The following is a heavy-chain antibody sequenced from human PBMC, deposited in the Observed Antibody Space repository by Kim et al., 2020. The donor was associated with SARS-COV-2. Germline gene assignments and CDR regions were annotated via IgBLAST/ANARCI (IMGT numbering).Heavy chain of an antibody. Sequence: GGSLRLSCAASGFTFSSYWMHWVRQAPGKGLVWVSRINGDGSSTSYADSVKGRFTISRDNAKNTLYLQMNSLRAGDTAVYYCAKTGYSSGWFYAFDIWG. CDR3: AKTGYSSGWFYAFDI. J-gene: IGHJ3*02. V-gene: IGHV3-74*01. D-gene: IGHD6-19*01. CDR1: GFTFSSYW. CDR2: INGDGSST.